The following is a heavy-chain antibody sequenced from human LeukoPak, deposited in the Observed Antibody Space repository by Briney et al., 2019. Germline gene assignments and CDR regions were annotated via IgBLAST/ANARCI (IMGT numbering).Heavy chain of an antibody. V-gene: IGHV1-69*05. D-gene: IGHD2-2*01. CDR3: ARDEGYCSRTSCSSFDY. Sequence: GASVKVSCKASGGTFSSYAIRWVRQAPGQGLEWMGGSIPIFGTANYAQKFQGRVTITTDESTSTAYMELSSLRSEDTAVYYCARDEGYCSRTSCSSFDYWGQGTLVTVSS. CDR2: SIPIFGTA. J-gene: IGHJ4*02. CDR1: GGTFSSYA.